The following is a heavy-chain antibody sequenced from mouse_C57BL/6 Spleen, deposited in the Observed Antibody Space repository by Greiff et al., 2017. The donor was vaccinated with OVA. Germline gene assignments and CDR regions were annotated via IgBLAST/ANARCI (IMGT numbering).Heavy chain of an antibody. CDR2: IDPNSGGT. D-gene: IGHD1-1*01. J-gene: IGHJ2*01. V-gene: IGHV1-72*01. CDR1: GYTFTSYW. Sequence: QVQLQQPGAELVKPGASVKLSCKASGYTFTSYWMHWVKQRPGRGLEWIGRIDPNSGGTKYNEKFKSKSTLTVDKPSSTAYMQLSSLTSEDSAVYYCARGEFFITTVVFDYWGQGTTLTGSS. CDR3: ARGEFFITTVVFDY.